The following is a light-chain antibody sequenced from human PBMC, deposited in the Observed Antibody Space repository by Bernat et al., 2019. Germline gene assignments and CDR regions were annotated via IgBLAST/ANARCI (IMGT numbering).Light chain of an antibody. V-gene: IGKV3-11*01. J-gene: IGKJ4*01. Sequence: EIVLTQSPATLSLSPGERATLSCRASQSVSSSLAWYQHKPGQAPRLLIYDASSRATGIPARFSGSGSGTDFTLAISRLEPEDFAVYYCQQRGNWPLTFGGGTKVEIK. CDR2: DAS. CDR1: QSVSSS. CDR3: QQRGNWPLT.